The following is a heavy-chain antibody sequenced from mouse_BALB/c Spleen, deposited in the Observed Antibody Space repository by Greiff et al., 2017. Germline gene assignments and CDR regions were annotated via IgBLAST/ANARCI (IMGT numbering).Heavy chain of an antibody. D-gene: IGHD2-2*01. J-gene: IGHJ1*01. CDR1: GDSITSGY. V-gene: IGHV3-8*02. Sequence: EVKVEESGPSLVKPSQTLSLTCSVTGDSITSGYWNWIRKFPGNKLEYMGYISYSGSTYYNPSLKSRISITRDTSKNQYYLQLNSVTTEDTATYYCARCGYDGDWYFDVWGAGTTVTVSS. CDR2: ISYSGST. CDR3: ARCGYDGDWYFDV.